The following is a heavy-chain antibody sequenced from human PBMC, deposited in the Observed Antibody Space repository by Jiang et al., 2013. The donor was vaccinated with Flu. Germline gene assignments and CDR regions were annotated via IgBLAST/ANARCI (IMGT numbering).Heavy chain of an antibody. D-gene: IGHD3-16*01. CDR1: GYTFTSYD. Sequence: SGAEVKKPGASVKVSCKASGYTFTSYDINWVRQATGQGLEWMGWMNPNSGNTGYAQKFQGRVTMTRNTSISTAYMELSSLRSEDTAVYYCARETYDYVWGRPSGWFDPWGQGTLVTVSS. J-gene: IGHJ5*02. CDR2: MNPNSGNT. V-gene: IGHV1-8*01. CDR3: ARETYDYVWGRPSGWFDP.